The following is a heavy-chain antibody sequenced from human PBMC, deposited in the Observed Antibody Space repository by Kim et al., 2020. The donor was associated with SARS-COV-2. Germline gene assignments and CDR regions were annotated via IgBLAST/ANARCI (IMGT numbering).Heavy chain of an antibody. CDR2: IYSGGGSST. CDR1: GFTFSSHA. J-gene: IGHJ4*02. D-gene: IGHD3-10*01. CDR3: ATGFRDGGY. V-gene: IGHV3-23*03. Sequence: GGSLRLSCAASGFTFSSHAMGWVRQAPGKGLEWVSLIYSGGGSSTYYTDSVKGRFTISRDNYKNTLYLQMDSLRPEGTAVYYCATGFRDGGYWGQGTLVTVSS.